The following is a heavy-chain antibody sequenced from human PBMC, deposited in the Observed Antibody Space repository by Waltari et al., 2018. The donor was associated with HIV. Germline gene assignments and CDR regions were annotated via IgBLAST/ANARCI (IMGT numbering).Heavy chain of an antibody. CDR3: AKVYSGYDSYYYYYGMDV. CDR1: GFTFSSYA. CDR2: ISGPGGST. D-gene: IGHD5-12*01. V-gene: IGHV3-23*01. J-gene: IGHJ6*02. Sequence: EVQLLESGGGLVQPGGSLRLSCEAPGFTFSSYAMSWVRQAPGKGLEWVSTISGPGGSTYYADSVKGRFTISRDNSKNTLYLQMNSLRAEDTAVYSCAKVYSGYDSYYYYYGMDVWGQGTTVTVSS.